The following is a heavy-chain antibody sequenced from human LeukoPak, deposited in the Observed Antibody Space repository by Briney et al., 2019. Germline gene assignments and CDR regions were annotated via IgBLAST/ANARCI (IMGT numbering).Heavy chain of an antibody. CDR3: AREGRAVAGTGFRGWFDP. V-gene: IGHV1-2*02. D-gene: IGHD6-19*01. Sequence: ASVKVSCKASGYTFTGYYMHWVRQAPGQGLEWMGWINPNSGGTNYAQKFQGRVTMTRDTSISTAYMELSRLRSDDTAVYYCAREGRAVAGTGFRGWFDPWGQGTLVTVSS. CDR2: INPNSGGT. CDR1: GYTFTGYY. J-gene: IGHJ5*02.